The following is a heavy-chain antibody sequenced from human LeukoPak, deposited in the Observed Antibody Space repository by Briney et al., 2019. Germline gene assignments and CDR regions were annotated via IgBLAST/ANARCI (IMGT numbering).Heavy chain of an antibody. CDR1: GYTFSNQW. CDR3: ARTGYHYGSGSHYAFDL. V-gene: IGHV5-51*01. Sequence: GESLEISCYASGYTFSNQWIGWVRQMPRKGLEWMGIIYPGDSDTRYSPSFQGQVTISVDKSVTTTYLQWHSLKASDTAMYYCARTGYHYGSGSHYAFDLWGQGTMVTVSS. CDR2: IYPGDSDT. J-gene: IGHJ3*01. D-gene: IGHD3-10*01.